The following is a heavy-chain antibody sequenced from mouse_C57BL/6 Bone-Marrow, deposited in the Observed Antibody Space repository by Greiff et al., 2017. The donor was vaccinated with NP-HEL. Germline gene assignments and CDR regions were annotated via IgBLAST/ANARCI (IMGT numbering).Heavy chain of an antibody. D-gene: IGHD2-13*01. CDR2: INYDGSST. V-gene: IGHV5-16*01. J-gene: IGHJ4*01. CDR3: AREGDYSYAMDY. Sequence: EVKLMESEGGLVQPGSSMKLSCTASGFTFSDYYMAWVRQVPEKGLEWVANINYDGSSTYYLDSLKSRFIISRDNAKNILYLQMSSLKSEDTATYYCAREGDYSYAMDYWGQGTSGTVSS. CDR1: GFTFSDYY.